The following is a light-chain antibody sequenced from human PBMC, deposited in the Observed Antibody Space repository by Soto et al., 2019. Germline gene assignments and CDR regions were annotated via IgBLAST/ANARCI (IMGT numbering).Light chain of an antibody. CDR2: DAS. CDR1: QSVSNI. Sequence: DIVMTQSPDSLAVSLSERVTLSCRASQSVSNILAWYQQKPGQAPRLLIYDASNRATGIPARFSGSGSGTDFTLTIRSLEPEDFAIYYCQQRTNWPLTTFGHGTRLEIK. V-gene: IGKV3-11*01. CDR3: QQRTNWPLTT. J-gene: IGKJ5*01.